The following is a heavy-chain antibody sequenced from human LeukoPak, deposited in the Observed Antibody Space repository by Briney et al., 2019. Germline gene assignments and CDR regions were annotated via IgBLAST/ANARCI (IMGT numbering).Heavy chain of an antibody. CDR3: VKGGIAAADNYFDF. Sequence: GGSLRLSCSASGFTFRGYAMHWVRQAPGKGLEYVSAISGNEDNTYYADSVKCTFTISRDNSKNTLYLQMSSLRAEDTAVYYCVKGGIAAADNYFDFWGQGTLVTVSS. V-gene: IGHV3-64D*06. D-gene: IGHD6-13*01. CDR2: ISGNEDNT. CDR1: GFTFRGYA. J-gene: IGHJ4*02.